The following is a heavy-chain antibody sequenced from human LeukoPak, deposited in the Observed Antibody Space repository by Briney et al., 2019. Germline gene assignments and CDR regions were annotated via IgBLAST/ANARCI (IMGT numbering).Heavy chain of an antibody. Sequence: ASVKVSCKASGYTFTGYYMHWVRQAPGQGLEWMGWINPNSGGTNYAQKFQGRVTMTRDTSISPAYMELSRLRSDATAVYYGAGVSPYRSGWRNFEYWGQGTLVTVSS. CDR2: INPNSGGT. CDR3: AGVSPYRSGWRNFEY. V-gene: IGHV1-2*02. J-gene: IGHJ4*02. CDR1: GYTFTGYY. D-gene: IGHD6-19*01.